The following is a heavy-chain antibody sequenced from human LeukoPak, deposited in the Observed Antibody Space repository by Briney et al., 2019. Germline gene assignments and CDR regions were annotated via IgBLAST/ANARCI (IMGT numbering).Heavy chain of an antibody. J-gene: IGHJ4*02. CDR2: INHSGGT. CDR1: GGSFSGYY. V-gene: IGHV4-34*01. CDR3: ASLYCSSTSCWDY. D-gene: IGHD2-2*01. Sequence: SETLSLTCAVYGGSFSGYYWSWNRQPPGKGLEWIGEINHSGGTNYNPSLKSRVTISVDTSKNQFSLKLSSVTAADTAVYYCASLYCSSTSCWDYWGQGTLVTVSS.